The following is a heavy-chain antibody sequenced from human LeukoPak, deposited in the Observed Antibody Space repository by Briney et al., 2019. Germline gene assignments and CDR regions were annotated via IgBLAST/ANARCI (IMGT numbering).Heavy chain of an antibody. J-gene: IGHJ4*02. CDR2: INWNGIST. Sequence: GGSLRLSCAASGFTFDDYGMGWVRQAPGKGLEWVSGINWNGISTRYAETVKGRFTIFRDNAKNSLYLQTNRLRAEDTALYYCARDYGDYWYFDYWGQGTLVTVSS. CDR1: GFTFDDYG. V-gene: IGHV3-20*04. D-gene: IGHD4-17*01. CDR3: ARDYGDYWYFDY.